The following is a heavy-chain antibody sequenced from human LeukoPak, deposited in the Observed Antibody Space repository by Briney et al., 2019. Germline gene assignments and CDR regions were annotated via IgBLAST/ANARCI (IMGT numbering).Heavy chain of an antibody. Sequence: GESLKISCKGSGYSFTSYWISWVRQMPGKGLEWMGRIDPSDSYTNYSPSFQGHVTISADKSISTAYLQWSSLKASDTAMYYCARRCSSSSCPFEYWGQGTLVTVSS. V-gene: IGHV5-10-1*01. J-gene: IGHJ4*02. D-gene: IGHD2-2*01. CDR1: GYSFTSYW. CDR2: IDPSDSYT. CDR3: ARRCSSSSCPFEY.